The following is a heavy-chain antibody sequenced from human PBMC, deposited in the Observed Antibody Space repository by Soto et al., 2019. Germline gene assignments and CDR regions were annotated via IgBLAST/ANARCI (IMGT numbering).Heavy chain of an antibody. J-gene: IGHJ4*02. CDR2: IYYSGST. D-gene: IGHD6-13*01. CDR3: ARVDTGSSWLYYFDY. CDR1: GVSISSYY. Sequence: SETLSLTCTVSGVSISSYYWSWIRQPPGKGLEWIGYIYYSGSTNYNPSLKSRVTISVDTSKNQFSLKLSSVTAADTAVYYCARVDTGSSWLYYFDYWGQGTLVTVSS. V-gene: IGHV4-59*08.